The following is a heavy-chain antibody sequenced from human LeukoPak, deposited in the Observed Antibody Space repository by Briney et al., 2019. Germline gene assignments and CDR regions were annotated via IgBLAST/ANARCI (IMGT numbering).Heavy chain of an antibody. CDR2: INPSGGST. CDR3: ARVSNYYDSSGYYRD. J-gene: IGHJ4*02. Sequence: ASVKVSCKASGYTFTSYYMHWVRQAPGQGLEWMGIINPSGGSTSYAQKFQGRVTMTRDMPTSTVYMELSSLRSEDTAVYYCARVSNYYDSSGYYRDWGQGTLVTVSS. V-gene: IGHV1-46*01. D-gene: IGHD3-22*01. CDR1: GYTFTSYY.